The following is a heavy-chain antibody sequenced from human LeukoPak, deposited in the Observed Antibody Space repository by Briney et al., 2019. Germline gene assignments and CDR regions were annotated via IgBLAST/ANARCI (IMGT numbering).Heavy chain of an antibody. D-gene: IGHD4-17*01. Sequence: ASVKVSCKASGYTFTDYYMHWVRQAPGQGLEWMGWINPNSGGTKYAQKFQGRVTMTRDTSLITAYMELSRLRSDDTAVYYCARDQGDYGTDYWGQGTLVTVSS. J-gene: IGHJ4*02. CDR3: ARDQGDYGTDY. CDR2: INPNSGGT. V-gene: IGHV1-2*02. CDR1: GYTFTDYY.